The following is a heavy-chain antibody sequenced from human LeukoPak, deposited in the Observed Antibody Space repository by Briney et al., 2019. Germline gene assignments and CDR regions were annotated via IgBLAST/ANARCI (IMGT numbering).Heavy chain of an antibody. D-gene: IGHD2-8*02. V-gene: IGHV1-8*01. Sequence: ASVKVSCKASGYTFTSYDINWVRQATGQGLEWMGWMNPNSGNTGYAQKFQGRVTMTTDTSTSTAYMELRSLRSDDTAVYYCARDTGGDCLDYWGQGTLVTVSS. J-gene: IGHJ4*02. CDR3: ARDTGGDCLDY. CDR2: MNPNSGNT. CDR1: GYTFTSYD.